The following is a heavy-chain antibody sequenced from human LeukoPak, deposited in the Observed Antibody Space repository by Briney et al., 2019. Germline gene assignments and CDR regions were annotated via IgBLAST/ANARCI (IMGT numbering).Heavy chain of an antibody. CDR2: ISYDGSNK. J-gene: IGHJ4*02. V-gene: IGHV3-30-3*01. CDR3: VRDARYTPEW. CDR1: GFTFSGYP. D-gene: IGHD3-3*01. Sequence: PGGSLRLSCAASGFTFSGYPIHWVRQAPGKGLEWVAVISYDGSNKYYADSVKGRFTISRDNSKNTLYLQMNSLRAEDTAVYYCVRDARYTPEWWGQGTLVTVSS.